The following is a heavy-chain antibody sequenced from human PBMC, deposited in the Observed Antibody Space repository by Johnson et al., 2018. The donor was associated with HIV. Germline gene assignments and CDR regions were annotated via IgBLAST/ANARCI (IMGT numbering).Heavy chain of an antibody. CDR1: GLTFSCFG. D-gene: IGHD3-16*02. V-gene: IGHV3-30*19. Sequence: QVQLVESGGGVVQPGRSLRLACAASGLTFSCFGMHWVRQAPGKGLEWVAVISFDGGTKYYADSVKGRFTISRDNSNNTLYLPINSLRVEDTVVYYCARESIEGLSDAFDIWGQGTMVTVSS. CDR3: ARESIEGLSDAFDI. J-gene: IGHJ3*02. CDR2: ISFDGGTK.